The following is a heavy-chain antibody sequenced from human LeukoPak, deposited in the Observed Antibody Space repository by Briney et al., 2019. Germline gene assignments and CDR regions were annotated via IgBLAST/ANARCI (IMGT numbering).Heavy chain of an antibody. Sequence: SVRVSCKASGGTFSSYTISWVRQAPGQGLEWMGRIIPILGIANYAQKFQGRVTITADKSTSTAYMELSSLRSEDTAVYYCAREEAAVAGTFGFDYWGQGTLVTVSS. CDR3: AREEAAVAGTFGFDY. V-gene: IGHV1-69*04. D-gene: IGHD6-19*01. CDR2: IIPILGIA. CDR1: GGTFSSYT. J-gene: IGHJ4*02.